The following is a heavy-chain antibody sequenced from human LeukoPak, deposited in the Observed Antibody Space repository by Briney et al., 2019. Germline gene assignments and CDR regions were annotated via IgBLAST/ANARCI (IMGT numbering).Heavy chain of an antibody. D-gene: IGHD3-22*01. Sequence: PGGSLRLSCAASGFTFSSYGMHWVRQAPGKGLEWVAFIRYDGSNKYYADSVKGRFTISRDNSKNTLYLQMNSLRAEDTAVYYCAKGGDYYNSSGYMDDAFDIWGQGTMVTVSS. CDR1: GFTFSSYG. CDR2: IRYDGSNK. V-gene: IGHV3-30*02. CDR3: AKGGDYYNSSGYMDDAFDI. J-gene: IGHJ3*02.